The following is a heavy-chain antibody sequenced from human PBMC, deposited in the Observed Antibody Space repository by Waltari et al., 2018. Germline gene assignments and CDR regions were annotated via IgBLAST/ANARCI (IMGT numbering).Heavy chain of an antibody. V-gene: IGHV3-72*01. CDR1: GFLFSDYD. CDR3: ARDSDGDSNLDY. Sequence: EVQLVESGGNLVQPGGSLRLSCAASGFLFSDYDMDWVRQAPEKGLGGVGRYRSKGSNYFTGYVASVKGRFIISRGASKNSLYLQMHSLKTEDTAVYYCARDSDGDSNLDYWGQGTLVAVSS. CDR2: YRSKGSNYFT. D-gene: IGHD2-21*02. J-gene: IGHJ4*02.